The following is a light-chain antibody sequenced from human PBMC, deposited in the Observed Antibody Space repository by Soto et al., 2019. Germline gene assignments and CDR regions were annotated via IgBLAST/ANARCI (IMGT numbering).Light chain of an antibody. CDR1: SSDVGGYNY. V-gene: IGLV2-14*01. CDR2: EVS. J-gene: IGLJ1*01. Sequence: QSVLTQPASVSGSPGQSITISCTGTSSDVGGYNYVSWYQHHPGKAPKLMIYEVSNRPSGVSNRFSGSKSGNTASLTISGLQAEDEADDYCSSETRSSRDVCGTGTKLTVL. CDR3: SSETRSSRDV.